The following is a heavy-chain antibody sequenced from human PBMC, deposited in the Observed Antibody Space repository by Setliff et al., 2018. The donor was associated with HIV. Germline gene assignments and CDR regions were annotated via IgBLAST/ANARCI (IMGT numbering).Heavy chain of an antibody. CDR1: GGSISSHY. J-gene: IGHJ4*02. D-gene: IGHD6-19*01. CDR2: VYYSGDT. Sequence: SETLSLTCSVSGGSISSHYWTWIRQSPGKGLEWIGSVYYSGDTDYNPSLKSRVSTSVDTSKNQFSSKLSSVTAADTAVYYCARHTIGVATWSDGFDFWGQGTLVTVSS. V-gene: IGHV4-59*11. CDR3: ARHTIGVATWSDGFDF.